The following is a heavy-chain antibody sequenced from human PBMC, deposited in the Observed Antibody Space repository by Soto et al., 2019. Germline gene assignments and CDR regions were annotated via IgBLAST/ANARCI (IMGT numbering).Heavy chain of an antibody. V-gene: IGHV3-23*01. CDR2: ISGSGGST. CDR1: VFTCSSYA. CDR3: AITPPYYYDSSGYYAFDI. Sequence: RWSLRLSCSASVFTCSSYAMSWFRQAPGKGLEWVSAISGSGGSTYYADSVKGRFTISRDNSKNTLYLQMNSLRAEDTAVYYCAITPPYYYDSSGYYAFDIWGQGTMVTVSS. D-gene: IGHD3-22*01. J-gene: IGHJ3*02.